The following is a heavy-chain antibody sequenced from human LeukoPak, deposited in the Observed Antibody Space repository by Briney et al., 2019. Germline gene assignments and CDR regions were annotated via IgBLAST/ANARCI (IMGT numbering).Heavy chain of an antibody. CDR1: GFTFSTYG. J-gene: IGHJ4*02. D-gene: IGHD1-26*01. CDR2: IRNDGTIK. V-gene: IGHV3-30*02. CDR3: ARVRAGATYPHFDY. Sequence: GGSLRLSCAASGFTFSTYGMHWVRQAPGKGLEWVAFIRNDGTIKYYADSVKGRFTISRDSSKNTLYLQMNSLRAEDTAVYYCARVRAGATYPHFDYWGQGTLVTVSS.